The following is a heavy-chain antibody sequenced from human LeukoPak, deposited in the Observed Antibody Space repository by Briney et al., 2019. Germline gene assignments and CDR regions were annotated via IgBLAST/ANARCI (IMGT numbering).Heavy chain of an antibody. D-gene: IGHD6-19*01. CDR1: GFTFSSYA. CDR2: ISGSGGST. Sequence: PRGSLRLSCAASGFTFSSYAMSWVRQAPGKGLEWVSAISGSGGSTYYADSVKGRFTISRDNPKNTLYLQMNSLRAEDTAVYYCAKDTAYSSGWYEGAGFDYWGQGTLVTVSS. CDR3: AKDTAYSSGWYEGAGFDY. J-gene: IGHJ4*02. V-gene: IGHV3-23*01.